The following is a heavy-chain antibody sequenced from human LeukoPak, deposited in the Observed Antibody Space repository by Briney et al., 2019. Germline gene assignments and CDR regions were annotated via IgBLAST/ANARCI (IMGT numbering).Heavy chain of an antibody. V-gene: IGHV3-7*05. CDR1: GFTLSRFW. J-gene: IGHJ4*02. CDR2: IKHDVSEK. D-gene: IGHD4-17*01. Sequence: QPGGSLRHFRAPSGFTLSRFWMNWVRQAPGKGLEWVANIKHDVSEKYHVDSVKGRFTISRDNAKSSLFLQMNSPRVEDTAVYYCARGMTTGDWGQGTLVTVSS. CDR3: ARGMTTGD.